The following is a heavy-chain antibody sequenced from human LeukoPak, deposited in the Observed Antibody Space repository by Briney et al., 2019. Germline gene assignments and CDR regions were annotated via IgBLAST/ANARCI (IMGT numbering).Heavy chain of an antibody. D-gene: IGHD2-2*01. V-gene: IGHV3-33*01. CDR2: IWYDGSNK. CDR3: ARDSPAMAFDI. CDR1: GFTFSSYG. Sequence: GGSLRLSCAASGFTFSSYGMHWVRQAPGKGLEGVAVIWYDGSNKHYADSVKGRFTISRDNSKNTLYLQMNSLRAEDTAVYYCARDSPAMAFDIWGQGTMVTVSS. J-gene: IGHJ3*02.